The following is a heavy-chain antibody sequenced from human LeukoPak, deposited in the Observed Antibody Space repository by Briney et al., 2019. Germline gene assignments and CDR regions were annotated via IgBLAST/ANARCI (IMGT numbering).Heavy chain of an antibody. CDR2: IYYSGST. J-gene: IGHJ4*02. CDR3: ARYSSGSYLFDY. Sequence: PSETLSLTCTVSGGSISSYYWSWIRQPPGKGLEWIGYIYYSGSTNYNPSLKSRVTISVDTSKNQFSLKLSSVTAADTAVYYCARYSSGSYLFDYWGQGTLVTVSP. V-gene: IGHV4-59*08. CDR1: GGSISSYY. D-gene: IGHD3-10*01.